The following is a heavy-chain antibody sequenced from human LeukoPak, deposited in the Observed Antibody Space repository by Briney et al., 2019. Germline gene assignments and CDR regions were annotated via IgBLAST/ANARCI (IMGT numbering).Heavy chain of an antibody. CDR3: ARAKILTGYYVAAADT. CDR2: INPNSGGT. D-gene: IGHD3-9*01. CDR1: GYTFTGNY. V-gene: IGHV1-2*02. J-gene: IGHJ5*02. Sequence: ASVKVSCKASGYTFTGNYMHWVRQAPGQGLEWMGWINPNSGGTNYAQKFQGRVTMTRDTSIGTAYMELSRLRSDDTAVYYCARAKILTGYYVAAADTWGQGTLVTVSS.